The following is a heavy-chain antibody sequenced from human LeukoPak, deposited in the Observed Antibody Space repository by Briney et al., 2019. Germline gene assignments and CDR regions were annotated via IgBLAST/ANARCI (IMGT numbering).Heavy chain of an antibody. CDR2: MNPNSGNT. J-gene: IGHJ4*02. CDR1: GYTFTSYD. V-gene: IGHV1-8*01. Sequence: GASVKVSCKASGYTFTSYDINWVRQATGQGLEWMGWMNPNSGNTGYAQKFQGRVTMTRNTSISTAYMELSSLRSEDTAVYYCARGYSRRGLWFRESIQYYFDHWGQGTLVTVSS. D-gene: IGHD3-10*01. CDR3: ARGYSRRGLWFRESIQYYFDH.